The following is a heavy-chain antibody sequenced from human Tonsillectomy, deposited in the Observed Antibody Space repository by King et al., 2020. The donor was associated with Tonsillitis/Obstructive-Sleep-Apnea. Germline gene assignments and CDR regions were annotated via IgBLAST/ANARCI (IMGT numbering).Heavy chain of an antibody. J-gene: IGHJ6*03. CDR3: ASHQTEFLGWLSPTSGYMDV. CDR1: GGSFSGYY. CDR2: INHSGST. V-gene: IGHV4-34*01. Sequence: QVQLQQWGAGLLKPSETLSLTCAVYGGSFSGYYWNWIRQPPGKGLEWIGEINHSGSTSYNPSLKSRVTISMDSSKNQFSLKLSSVTAADTAVYYCASHQTEFLGWLSPTSGYMDVWGKGTTVTVSS. D-gene: IGHD3-3*01.